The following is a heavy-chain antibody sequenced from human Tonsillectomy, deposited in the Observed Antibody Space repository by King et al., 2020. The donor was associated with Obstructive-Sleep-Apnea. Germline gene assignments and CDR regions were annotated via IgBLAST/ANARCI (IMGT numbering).Heavy chain of an antibody. CDR2: ISYDTGTNK. V-gene: IGHV3-30-3*01. Sequence: QLVQSGGDVVQPGRSLRLSCAGSGFTFSSYAIHWVRQAPGKGLEWVAGISYDTGTNKSYTDSVKCRFTISRDNSKNTMYLHMNSLRAEDTAVYFCASGSGYYYFEYWGQGTLVTVSS. D-gene: IGHD3-22*01. CDR1: GFTFSSYA. J-gene: IGHJ4*02. CDR3: ASGSGYYYFEY.